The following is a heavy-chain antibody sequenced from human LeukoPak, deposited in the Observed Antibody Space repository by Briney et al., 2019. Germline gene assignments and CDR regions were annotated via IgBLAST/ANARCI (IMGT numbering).Heavy chain of an antibody. V-gene: IGHV3-7*03. CDR1: GFTFTTYG. J-gene: IGHJ4*02. CDR2: IKEDGSDK. CDR3: ARGWYSDY. Sequence: GGSLRLSCAASGFTFTTYGMNWVRQAPGKGLEWVANIKEDGSDKNYVDSVKGRFTISRDNAKNSLYLQLSSLRAEDTAVYYCARGWYSDYWGQGTLVTVSS.